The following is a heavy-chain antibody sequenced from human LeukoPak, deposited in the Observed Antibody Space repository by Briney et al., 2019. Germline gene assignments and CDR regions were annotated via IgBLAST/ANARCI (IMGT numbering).Heavy chain of an antibody. V-gene: IGHV3-33*01. CDR2: IWYDGSNK. Sequence: PGRSLRLSCAASDFTFSSCGIHSVRQAPGKGLEWVAVIWYDGSNKYYADSVKGRFTISRDNSKNTLYLQMNSLSAVDTALYYGSRELSPVLKYYFEYWGQGTLVTVSP. D-gene: IGHD2-8*02. CDR1: DFTFSSCG. J-gene: IGHJ4*02. CDR3: SRELSPVLKYYFEY.